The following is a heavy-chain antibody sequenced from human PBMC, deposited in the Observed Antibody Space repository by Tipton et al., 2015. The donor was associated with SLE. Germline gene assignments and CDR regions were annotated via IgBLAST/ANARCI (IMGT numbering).Heavy chain of an antibody. CDR3: ARETEDTGWIHSRDYIYYYYYVDV. CDR1: GDSVSTNSAA. J-gene: IGHJ6*03. Sequence: PGLVKPSQTLSLTCAISGDSVSTNSAAWTWIRQSPSRGLEWLGRTYYRSKWYSDYAVSVKSRITINPDTSKNQFSLELSSVTAADTAVYYCARETEDTGWIHSRDYIYYYYYVDVWGQGTTVTVSS. V-gene: IGHV6-1*01. D-gene: IGHD6-19*01. CDR2: TYYRSKWYS.